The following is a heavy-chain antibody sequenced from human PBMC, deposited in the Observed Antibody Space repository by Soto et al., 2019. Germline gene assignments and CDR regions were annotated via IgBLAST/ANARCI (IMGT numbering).Heavy chain of an antibody. CDR1: GFIFKNYG. J-gene: IGHJ4*02. Sequence: GGSLRLSCAVSGFIFKNYGMHWVRQAPCKGLEWVAVISYDGSNEYYADSVRGRFTISRDNSKNTLYLQMNSLRAADTAAYYCAKDYLTLPLRLGTLSLYTDSWGQGTLVTVSS. V-gene: IGHV3-30*18. CDR2: ISYDGSNE. CDR3: AKDYLTLPLRLGTLSLYTDS. D-gene: IGHD3-16*02.